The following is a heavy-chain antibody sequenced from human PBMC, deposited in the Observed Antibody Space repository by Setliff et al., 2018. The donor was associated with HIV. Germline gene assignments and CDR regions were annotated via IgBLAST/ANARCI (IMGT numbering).Heavy chain of an antibody. CDR1: GDSITNDDYY. J-gene: IGHJ5*02. CDR2: IHYNGRT. CDR3: ARYTSKVDWFDP. Sequence: SETLSLTCTVSGDSITNDDYYWGWIRQPPGKGLEWIAIIHYNGRTYYDPSLKSRVTIFVDTSKTQFYLKLRSVTASDTAVYYCARYTSKVDWFDPWGQGFLVTV. D-gene: IGHD2-2*02. V-gene: IGHV4-39*01.